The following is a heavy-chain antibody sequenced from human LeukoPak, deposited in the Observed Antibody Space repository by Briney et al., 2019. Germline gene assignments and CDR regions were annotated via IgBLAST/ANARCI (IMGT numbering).Heavy chain of an antibody. CDR1: GYTFTSYA. CDR2: INTNTGNP. Sequence: ASVKVSCKASGYTFTSYAMSWVRQAPGQGLEWTGWINTNTGNPTYAQGFTGRFVFSLDTSVSTAYLQISSLKAEDTAVYYCASDSSSGGDDAFDIWGQGTMVTVSS. J-gene: IGHJ3*02. V-gene: IGHV7-4-1*02. D-gene: IGHD6-13*01. CDR3: ASDSSSGGDDAFDI.